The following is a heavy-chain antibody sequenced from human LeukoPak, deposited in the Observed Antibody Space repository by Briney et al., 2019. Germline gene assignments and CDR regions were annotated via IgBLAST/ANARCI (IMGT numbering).Heavy chain of an antibody. V-gene: IGHV3-23*01. CDR2: MGGGGTT. CDR1: GFTFNNYV. D-gene: IGHD6-19*01. Sequence: PGGSLRLSCAASGFTFNNYVMSWVRQAPGQGLKWVSAMGGGGTTYYADYVKGRFTISRDTSKNTLYLQMNSLRAEDTAIYYCAKAGRPQAVAGWIDYWGQGTLVTVSS. CDR3: AKAGRPQAVAGWIDY. J-gene: IGHJ4*02.